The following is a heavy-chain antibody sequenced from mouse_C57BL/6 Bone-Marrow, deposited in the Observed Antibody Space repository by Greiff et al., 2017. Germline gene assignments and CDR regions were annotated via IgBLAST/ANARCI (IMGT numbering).Heavy chain of an antibody. CDR3: ARARTGAWFAY. Sequence: VQLQESGAELVRPGTSVKMSCKASGYTFTNYRIGWVKQRPGHGLEWIGDIYPGGGYTNYNEKFKGKATLTADKSSSTAYMQFSSLTSEDSAVYYCARARTGAWFAYWGQGTLVTVSA. D-gene: IGHD3-3*01. J-gene: IGHJ3*01. CDR2: IYPGGGYT. V-gene: IGHV1-63*01. CDR1: GYTFTNYR.